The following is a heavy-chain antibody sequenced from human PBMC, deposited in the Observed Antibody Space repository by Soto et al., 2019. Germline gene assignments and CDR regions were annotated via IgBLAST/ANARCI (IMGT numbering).Heavy chain of an antibody. J-gene: IGHJ4*02. CDR3: AKISGSQRYYFDY. CDR2: ISGSGGST. V-gene: IGHV3-23*01. Sequence: PGGSLRLSCAASGFTFSSYVMSWVRQVPGKGLEWVSAISGSGGSTYYADSVKGRFTISRDNSKNTLYLQMNSLRAEDTAVYYCAKISGSQRYYFDYWGQGTLVTVSS. CDR1: GFTFSSYV. D-gene: IGHD3-10*01.